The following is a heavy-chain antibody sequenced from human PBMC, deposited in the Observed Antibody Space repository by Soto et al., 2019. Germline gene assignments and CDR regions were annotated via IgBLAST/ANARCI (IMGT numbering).Heavy chain of an antibody. J-gene: IGHJ4*02. CDR1: GGSISSSSYY. CDR3: VLYGELRSR. D-gene: IGHD1-26*01. CDR2: IYYSGST. V-gene: IGHV4-39*01. Sequence: SETLSLTCTVSGGSISSSSYYWGWIRQPPGKGLEWIGSIYYSGSTYYNPSLTSRVNISVDTSKNQFSLKLSSLTAADTAVYYCVLYGELRSRWGQGTLVTVSS.